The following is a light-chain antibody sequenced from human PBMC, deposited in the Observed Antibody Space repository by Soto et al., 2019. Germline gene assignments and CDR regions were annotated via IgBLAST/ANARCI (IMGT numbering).Light chain of an antibody. CDR1: QSVSSSY. CDR3: QQYGSSPRT. CDR2: GAS. Sequence: EIVMTQSPATLSVSPGERATLSCRAGQSVSSSYLAWYQQKPGQAPRLLIYGASSRATGIPDRFSGSGSGTDFTLTISRLEPEDFAVYYCQQYGSSPRTFGQGTKVEIK. V-gene: IGKV3-20*01. J-gene: IGKJ1*01.